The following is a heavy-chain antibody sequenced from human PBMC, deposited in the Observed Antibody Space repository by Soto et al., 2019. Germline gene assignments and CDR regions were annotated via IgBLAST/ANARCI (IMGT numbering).Heavy chain of an antibody. CDR1: GGSISSYY. CDR3: ARDSEYCSGGSCYFGGGLNYYYMDV. J-gene: IGHJ6*03. CDR2: IYYSGST. Sequence: SETLSLTCTVSGGSISSYYWSWIRQPPGKGLEWIGYIYYSGSTNYNPSLKSRVTISVDTSKNQFSLKLSSVTAADTAVYYCARDSEYCSGGSCYFGGGLNYYYMDVWGKGTTVTVSS. D-gene: IGHD2-15*01. V-gene: IGHV4-59*01.